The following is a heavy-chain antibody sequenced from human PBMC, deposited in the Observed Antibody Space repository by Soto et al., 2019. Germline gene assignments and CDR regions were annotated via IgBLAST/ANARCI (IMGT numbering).Heavy chain of an antibody. Sequence: EVQLVESGGGLVQPGGSLRLSCAASGFTFSSYAMHWVRQAPGKGLEYVSAISSNGGSTYYANSVKGRFTISRDNSKNTLYLQMGSLRAEDMAVYYCARGIVVVVAATPLGYWGQGTLVTVSS. D-gene: IGHD2-15*01. V-gene: IGHV3-64*01. CDR2: ISSNGGST. CDR1: GFTFSSYA. J-gene: IGHJ4*02. CDR3: ARGIVVVVAATPLGY.